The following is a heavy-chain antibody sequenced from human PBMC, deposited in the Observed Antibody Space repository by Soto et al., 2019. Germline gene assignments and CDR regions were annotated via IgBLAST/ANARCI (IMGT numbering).Heavy chain of an antibody. CDR3: VRDTSFDC. CDR2: INSNGGIT. Sequence: GGSLRLSCAASGFTFSTYAMHWVRQAPGKGLEYISAINSNGGITYYANSVKGRLTISRDNSKNTVYLQMGSLRVEDMGVYYCVRDTSFDCWGQGTLVTVSS. J-gene: IGHJ4*02. CDR1: GFTFSTYA. V-gene: IGHV3-64*01.